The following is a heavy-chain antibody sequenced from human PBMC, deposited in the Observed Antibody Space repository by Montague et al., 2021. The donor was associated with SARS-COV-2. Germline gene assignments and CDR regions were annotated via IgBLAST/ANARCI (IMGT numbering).Heavy chain of an antibody. V-gene: IGHV4-4*07. Sequence: SETLSLTCSVSGGSISGYCWSWIRQSAGKGLEWIGRIYTSGSTNYNPSLKSRVTISVDTSKNQFSLKLSSVTAADTAVYYCARVGVGTMVRGVIPAYYYYGMDVWGQGTTVTVSS. CDR3: ARVGVGTMVRGVIPAYYYYGMDV. D-gene: IGHD3-10*01. CDR1: GGSISGYC. CDR2: IYTSGST. J-gene: IGHJ6*02.